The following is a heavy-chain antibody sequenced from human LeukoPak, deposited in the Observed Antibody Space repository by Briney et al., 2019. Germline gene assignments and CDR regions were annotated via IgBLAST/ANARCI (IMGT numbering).Heavy chain of an antibody. CDR2: MNPNSGNT. J-gene: IGHJ5*02. V-gene: IGHV1-8*01. CDR3: ARESGQQLVHFWFDP. Sequence: GASVKVSCKASGYTFTSYDINWVRQATGQGLEWMGWMNPNSGNTGYAQKFQGRVTMTRNTSISTAYMELSSLRSEDTAVYYCARESGQQLVHFWFDPWGQGTLVTVSS. CDR1: GYTFTSYD. D-gene: IGHD6-13*01.